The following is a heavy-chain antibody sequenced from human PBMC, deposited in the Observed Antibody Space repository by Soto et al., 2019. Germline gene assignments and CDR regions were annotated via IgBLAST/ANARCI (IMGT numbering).Heavy chain of an antibody. CDR1: GFTVSSYR. V-gene: IGHV3-66*01. J-gene: IGHJ4*02. CDR3: ARDYYKYYDSSGYYRSPAY. CDR2: LYSAGSA. D-gene: IGHD3-22*01. Sequence: GGSLRLSCAASGFTVSSYRMSWVRQAPGKGLEWVSVLYSAGSADFADSVKGRFTISRDNSRNTLFLQMNSLRAEDTAVYYCARDYYKYYDSSGYYRSPAYWGQGSLVTVSS.